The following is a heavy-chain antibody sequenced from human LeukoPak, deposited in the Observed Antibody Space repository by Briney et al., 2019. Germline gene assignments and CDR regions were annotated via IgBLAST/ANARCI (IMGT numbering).Heavy chain of an antibody. CDR2: IKHDGSEK. Sequence: PTGGSLRLSCAASGFTFSDYYMSWVRLAPGKGLEWVANIKHDGSEKYFVDSVKGRFAISRDNAKNSLYLQMNSLRVEDTAVYYCARTGQSHAFDIWGQGTMVTVSS. V-gene: IGHV3-7*01. CDR1: GFTFSDYY. D-gene: IGHD5-24*01. J-gene: IGHJ3*02. CDR3: ARTGQSHAFDI.